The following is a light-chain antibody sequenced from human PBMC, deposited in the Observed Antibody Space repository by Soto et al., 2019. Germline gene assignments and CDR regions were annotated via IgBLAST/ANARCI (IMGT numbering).Light chain of an antibody. CDR1: QSVSSN. CDR2: DAS. CDR3: QQYSAWWT. V-gene: IGKV3-15*01. J-gene: IGKJ1*01. Sequence: EIVMTQSPATLSVSPGERATLSCRASQSVSSNLAWYQQKPGQAPRLLIYDASTRAPGIPARFSGSGSGTEFTLTIRSLQSEDFAVYYCQQYSAWWTFGQGNTVEIK.